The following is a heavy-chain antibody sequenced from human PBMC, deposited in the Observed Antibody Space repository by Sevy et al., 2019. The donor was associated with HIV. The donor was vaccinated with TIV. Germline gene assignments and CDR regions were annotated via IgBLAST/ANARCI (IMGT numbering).Heavy chain of an antibody. CDR3: AKLVVPAASNDDILTGYPDLRVNYGMDV. CDR2: IWYDGSNK. CDR1: GFTFSDYA. V-gene: IGHV3-30*02. J-gene: IGHJ6*02. D-gene: IGHD3-9*01. Sequence: GESLKISCAASGFTFSDYAIHWVRQAPGKGLEWVAFIWYDGSNKYYTDFVKGRFAISRDNSKNTLDLQMNSLRVEDTAVYYCAKLVVPAASNDDILTGYPDLRVNYGMDVWGQGTTVTVSS.